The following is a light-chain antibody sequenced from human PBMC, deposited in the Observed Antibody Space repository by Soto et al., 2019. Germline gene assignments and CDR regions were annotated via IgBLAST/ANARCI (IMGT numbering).Light chain of an antibody. Sequence: EIVLTQSPATLSSFPGDRVTVSCRASQYINTRLAWYQHRPGQAPRLLIYDASTRATGIPARFSGSGSGTDFTLTISSLEPEDFAVYYCQQRSNFGQGTRLEIK. V-gene: IGKV3-11*01. CDR3: QQRSN. J-gene: IGKJ5*01. CDR1: QYINTR. CDR2: DAS.